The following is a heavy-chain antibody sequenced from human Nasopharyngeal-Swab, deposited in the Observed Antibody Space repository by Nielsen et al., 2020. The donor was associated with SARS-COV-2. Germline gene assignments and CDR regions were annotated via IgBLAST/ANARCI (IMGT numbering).Heavy chain of an antibody. V-gene: IGHV4-31*02. D-gene: IGHD3-22*01. J-gene: IGHJ6*04. CDR2: IYDSGST. CDR3: ARGFVGAYYDSNLDV. Sequence: RQAPGKGLEWIGYIYDSGSTYYNPSLKSRVTISVDTSKNQVSLKLSSVTAADTAVYYGARGFVGAYYDSNLDVWGKGTTVTVSS.